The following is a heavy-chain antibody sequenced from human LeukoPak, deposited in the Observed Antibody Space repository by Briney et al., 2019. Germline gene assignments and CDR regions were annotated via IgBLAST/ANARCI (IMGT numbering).Heavy chain of an antibody. CDR2: IYYSGST. CDR1: GGSISSSSYY. Sequence: SETLSLTCTVSGGSISSSSYYWGWIRQPPGKGLEWIGSIYYSGSTYYNPSLKSRVTISVDTSKNQFSLKLSSVTAADTAVYYCASVRGYSKHNWFDPWGQGTLVTVSS. J-gene: IGHJ5*02. CDR3: ASVRGYSKHNWFDP. D-gene: IGHD5-18*01. V-gene: IGHV4-39*07.